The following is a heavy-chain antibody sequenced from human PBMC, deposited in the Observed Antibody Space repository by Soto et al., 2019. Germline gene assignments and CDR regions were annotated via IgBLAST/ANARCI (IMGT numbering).Heavy chain of an antibody. D-gene: IGHD6-13*01. CDR2: IYPGDSDT. CDR1: GYSFTSYW. J-gene: IGHJ6*02. CDR3: ARTAAAGKKYYGMDV. Sequence: EVQLVQSGAEVKKPGESLKISCKGSGYSFTSYWIGWARQMPGKGLEWMGIIYPGDSDTRYSPSFQGQVTISADKSISTAYLQWSSLKASDTAMYYCARTAAAGKKYYGMDVWGQGTTVTVSS. V-gene: IGHV5-51*01.